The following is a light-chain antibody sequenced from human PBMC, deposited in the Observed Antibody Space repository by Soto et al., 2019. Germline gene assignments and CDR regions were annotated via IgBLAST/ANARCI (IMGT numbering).Light chain of an antibody. CDR2: GAS. Sequence: IVLTQSPGTLSLSPGERATLSCKASQSVSSSYLAWYQQKPGQAPRLLIYGASSRATGIPARFSGSGSGTEFTLTISSLQSEDFAVYYCQQYDDWPSFCQGTKVDIK. CDR1: QSVSSSY. J-gene: IGKJ1*01. CDR3: QQYDDWPS. V-gene: IGKV3-20*01.